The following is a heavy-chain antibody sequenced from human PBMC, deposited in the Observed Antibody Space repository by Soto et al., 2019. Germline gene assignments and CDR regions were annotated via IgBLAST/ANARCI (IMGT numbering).Heavy chain of an antibody. D-gene: IGHD3-22*01. V-gene: IGHV1-69*13. CDR3: ARDPAGYYDSSGSLSRHYYYGMDV. CDR2: IIPIFGTA. CDR1: GGGISSYA. Sequence: ASVKVSWKAAGGGISSYAISWVRQAPGQGLEWMGGIIPIFGTANYAQKFQGRVTITADESTSTAYMELSSLRSEDTAVYYCARDPAGYYDSSGSLSRHYYYGMDVWGQGTTVTVSS. J-gene: IGHJ6*02.